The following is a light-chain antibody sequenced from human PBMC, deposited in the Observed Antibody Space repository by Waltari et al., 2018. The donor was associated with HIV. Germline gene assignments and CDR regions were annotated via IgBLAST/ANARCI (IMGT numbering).Light chain of an antibody. CDR3: QTWDTGTRV. CDR2: LNSDGSH. V-gene: IGLV4-69*01. CDR1: SGHSSYA. Sequence: QVVLTQSPSASASLGASVKLTCTLSSGHSSYAIAWHRQQPEKGPRYLMKLNSDGSHTKGDGMPDRFSGSSSGADRYLTISSRQAEDEADYYCQTWDTGTRVFGGGTKLTVL. J-gene: IGLJ2*01.